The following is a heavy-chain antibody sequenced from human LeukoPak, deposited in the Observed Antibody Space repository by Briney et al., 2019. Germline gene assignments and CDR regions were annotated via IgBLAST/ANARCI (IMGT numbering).Heavy chain of an antibody. CDR1: GFTFSSYG. CDR3: AKDLLPWFGESDQPIFDP. D-gene: IGHD3-10*01. CDR2: ISYDGSNK. J-gene: IGHJ5*02. V-gene: IGHV3-30*18. Sequence: PGGSLRLSCAASGFTFSSYGMHWVRQAPGKGLEWVAVISYDGSNKYYADSVKGRFTISRDNSKNTLYLQMNSLRAEDTAVYYCAKDLLPWFGESDQPIFDPWGQGTLVTVSS.